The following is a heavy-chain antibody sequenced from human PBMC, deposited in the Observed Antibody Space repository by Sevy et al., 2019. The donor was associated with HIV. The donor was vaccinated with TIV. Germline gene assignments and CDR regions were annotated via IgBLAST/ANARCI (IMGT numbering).Heavy chain of an antibody. J-gene: IGHJ5*02. Sequence: ASVKVSCKASGYTFTSYDINWVRQATGQGLEWMGWMNPNSGNTGYAQKFQGRVTMTRNTSISTAYMELSSLGSEDTAVYYCARVKQQLGWFDPWGQGTLVTVSS. D-gene: IGHD6-13*01. V-gene: IGHV1-8*01. CDR2: MNPNSGNT. CDR3: ARVKQQLGWFDP. CDR1: GYTFTSYD.